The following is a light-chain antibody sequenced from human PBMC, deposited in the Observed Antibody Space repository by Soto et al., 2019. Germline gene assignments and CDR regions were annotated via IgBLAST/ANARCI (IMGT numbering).Light chain of an antibody. Sequence: SSELTQAPSLSVSPGHTASITCSGDKLGDKYACWYQQKPGQSPVLVIYQDSKRPSGIPERFSGSNSGNTATLTISGTQAMDEADYYCQAWDSSTAWVFGGGTKVTVL. CDR2: QDS. V-gene: IGLV3-1*01. J-gene: IGLJ3*02. CDR3: QAWDSSTAWV. CDR1: KLGDKY.